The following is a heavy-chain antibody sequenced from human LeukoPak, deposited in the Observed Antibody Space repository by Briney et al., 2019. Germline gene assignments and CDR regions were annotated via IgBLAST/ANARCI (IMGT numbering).Heavy chain of an antibody. CDR3: ATYSSGWYTFDY. V-gene: IGHV1-69*02. CDR1: GGTFSSYT. Sequence: SVKVSCKASGGTFSSYTISWVRQAPGQGLEWMGRIIPILGIANYAQKFQGRVAITADKSTSTAYMELSSLRSEDTAVYYCATYSSGWYTFDYWGQGTLVTVSS. J-gene: IGHJ4*02. D-gene: IGHD6-19*01. CDR2: IIPILGIA.